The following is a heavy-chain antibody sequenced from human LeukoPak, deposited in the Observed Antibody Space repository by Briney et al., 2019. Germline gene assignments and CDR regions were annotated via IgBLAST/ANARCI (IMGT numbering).Heavy chain of an antibody. CDR1: GGSISSYY. Sequence: PETLSLTCTVSGGSISSYYWSWIRQPPGKGLEWIGYIYYSGSTNYNPSLKSRVTISVDTSKNQFSLKLSSVTAADTAVYYCARVSDYDFWSGYFGRMDVWGQGTTVTVSS. J-gene: IGHJ6*02. D-gene: IGHD3-3*01. V-gene: IGHV4-59*01. CDR2: IYYSGST. CDR3: ARVSDYDFWSGYFGRMDV.